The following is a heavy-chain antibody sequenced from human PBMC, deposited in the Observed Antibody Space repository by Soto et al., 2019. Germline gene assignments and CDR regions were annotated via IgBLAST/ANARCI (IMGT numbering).Heavy chain of an antibody. CDR1: GFTFSSYA. J-gene: IGHJ6*02. Sequence: PGGSLRLSCAASGFTFSSYAMSWVRQAPGKGLEWVSAISGSGGSTYYADSVKGRFTISRDNSKNTLYLQMNSLRAEDTAVYYCARKAGGSSWNYYYGMDVWGQGTTVTVSS. V-gene: IGHV3-23*01. D-gene: IGHD6-13*01. CDR2: ISGSGGST. CDR3: ARKAGGSSWNYYYGMDV.